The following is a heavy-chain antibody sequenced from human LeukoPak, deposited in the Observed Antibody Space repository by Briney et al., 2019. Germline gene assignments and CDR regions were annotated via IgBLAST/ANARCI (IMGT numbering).Heavy chain of an antibody. J-gene: IGHJ6*04. CDR3: ARDRWFGELYPRFYYYYGVDV. CDR2: ISSSGSTI. V-gene: IGHV3-48*03. Sequence: GGSLRLSCAASGFTFSSYEMNWVRQAPGKGLEWVSYISSSGSTIYYADSVKGRFTISRDNAKNSLYLQMNSLRAEDTAVYYCARDRWFGELYPRFYYYYGVDVWGKGTTVTVSS. D-gene: IGHD3-10*01. CDR1: GFTFSSYE.